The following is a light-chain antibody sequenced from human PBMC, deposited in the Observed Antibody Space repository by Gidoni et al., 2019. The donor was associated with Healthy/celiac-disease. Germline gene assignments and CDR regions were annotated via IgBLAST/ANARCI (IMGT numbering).Light chain of an antibody. CDR3: SSYTSSSTWV. Sequence: QSALTQPASVSGSPGQSITISCTGTSSAVGGYNYVSWYQQHPGKAPKLMIYDVSNRPSGVSNRFSGSKSGNTASLTISGLQAEDEADYYCSSYTSSSTWVFGGGTKLXV. J-gene: IGLJ3*02. CDR2: DVS. CDR1: SSAVGGYNY. V-gene: IGLV2-14*01.